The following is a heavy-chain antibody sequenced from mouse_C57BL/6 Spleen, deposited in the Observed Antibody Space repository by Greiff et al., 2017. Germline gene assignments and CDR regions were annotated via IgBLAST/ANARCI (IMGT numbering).Heavy chain of an antibody. CDR3: ARWITTEYIDV. J-gene: IGHJ1*03. CDR1: GYTFTSYG. Sequence: VQLQPSGAELARPGASVQLSCKASGYTFTSYGISWVKQRTGQGLEWIGEIYPRSGNTYYNEKFKGKATLTADKSSSTAYMELRSLTSEDSAVYFCARWITTEYIDVWGTGTTVTVSS. CDR2: IYPRSGNT. D-gene: IGHD1-1*01. V-gene: IGHV1-81*01.